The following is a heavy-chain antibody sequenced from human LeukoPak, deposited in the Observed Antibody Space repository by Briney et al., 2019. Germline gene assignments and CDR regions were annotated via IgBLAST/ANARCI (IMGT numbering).Heavy chain of an antibody. D-gene: IGHD3-16*01. CDR3: AREKIGTGTVLGKDYYYMDV. CDR2: IYYSGST. V-gene: IGHV4-39*07. Sequence: PSETLSLTCAVSGGSISSNSYYWGWIRQPPGKGLEWIGCIYYSGSTYYNPSLKSRVTISVDTSKNQFSLKLSSVTAADTAMYYCAREKIGTGTVLGKDYYYMDVWGKGTTVTVSS. J-gene: IGHJ6*03. CDR1: GGSISSNSYY.